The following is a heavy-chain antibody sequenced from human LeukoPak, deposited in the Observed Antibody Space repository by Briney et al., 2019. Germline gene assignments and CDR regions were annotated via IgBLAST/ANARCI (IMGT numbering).Heavy chain of an antibody. V-gene: IGHV4-34*01. Sequence: SETLSLTCAVSGGSFSGYYWSWFLQHPAKGLEWIGGINHSGSTNYNPSLKSRVTISVDTSKNQFSLKLSSVTAADTAVYYCARSRVPATSPLDYWGQGTLVTVSS. D-gene: IGHD2-2*01. CDR2: INHSGST. J-gene: IGHJ4*02. CDR3: ARSRVPATSPLDY. CDR1: GGSFSGYY.